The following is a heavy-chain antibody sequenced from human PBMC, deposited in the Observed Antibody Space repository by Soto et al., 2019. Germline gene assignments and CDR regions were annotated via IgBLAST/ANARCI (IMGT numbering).Heavy chain of an antibody. CDR3: ARVGRILVPVVTPSFAFDI. D-gene: IGHD2-15*01. J-gene: IGHJ3*02. Sequence: PGGSLRLSCAASGFTFSSYWMSWVRQAPGKGLEWVANIKQDGSEKYYVDSVKGRFTISRDNAKNSLYLQMNSLRAEDTAVYYCARVGRILVPVVTPSFAFDIWGQGTMVTVSS. CDR1: GFTFSSYW. V-gene: IGHV3-7*01. CDR2: IKQDGSEK.